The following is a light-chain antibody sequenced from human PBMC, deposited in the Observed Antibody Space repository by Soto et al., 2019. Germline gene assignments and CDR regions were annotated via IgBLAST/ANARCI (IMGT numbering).Light chain of an antibody. CDR2: EVV. Sequence: QSALTQPASVSGSPGQSFTNSCTGSSSDVGPYNRVSWYQHHPGKAPKLMISEVVKRPSRVSNLFSGSMSGNTASLTISGLQAEDEADYYCCSLAGGSMFVFGAGTKLTVL. CDR3: CSLAGGSMFV. J-gene: IGLJ2*01. CDR1: SSDVGPYNR. V-gene: IGLV2-23*02.